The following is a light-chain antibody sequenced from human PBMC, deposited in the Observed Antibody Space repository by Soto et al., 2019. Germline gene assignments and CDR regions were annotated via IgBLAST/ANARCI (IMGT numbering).Light chain of an antibody. Sequence: QSVMTQPPSVSAAPGQTVTISCSGSSSNIGGNSVSWYQQLPGTAPKLLIYDDNMRPSGSPDRFSGSKSGTSATLGITGFQTGDEADYYCGSWDSSLSAYVFGTGTKLTVL. CDR2: DDN. V-gene: IGLV1-51*01. CDR1: SSNIGGNS. J-gene: IGLJ1*01. CDR3: GSWDSSLSAYV.